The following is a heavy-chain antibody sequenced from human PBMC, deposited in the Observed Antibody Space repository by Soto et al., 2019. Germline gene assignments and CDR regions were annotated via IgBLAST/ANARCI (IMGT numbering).Heavy chain of an antibody. CDR2: INPNSGGT. CDR1: GYTFNAFY. D-gene: IGHD3-10*01. CDR3: GRAKDGTGTYPFDH. V-gene: IGHV1-2*04. J-gene: IGHJ4*02. Sequence: QVQLVQSGSEVKKPGASVKVSCRASGYTFNAFYIHWVRQAPGQGPEWMGWINPNSGGTHSVQKFRGWVTMTGDTSIRTAYMEFSRLGYDDTAVYYWGRAKDGTGTYPFDHWGQGSLVTVSS.